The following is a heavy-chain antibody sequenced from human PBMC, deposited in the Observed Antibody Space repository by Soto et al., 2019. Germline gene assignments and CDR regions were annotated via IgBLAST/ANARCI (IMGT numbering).Heavy chain of an antibody. CDR1: GFTFSSYW. CDR2: VNSDESTT. Sequence: VQLVASGGGLVQPGGSLRLSCAASGFTFSSYWMHWVRQGPVKGLVWVSRVNSDESTTSYADPVKGRFTISRDNAKNTLYLQMSSLRVEDTALYYCVCFECGRTAVVTAMEANGYWGQGTLVTVSS. D-gene: IGHD2-21*02. V-gene: IGHV3-74*01. CDR3: VCFECGRTAVVTAMEANGY. J-gene: IGHJ4*02.